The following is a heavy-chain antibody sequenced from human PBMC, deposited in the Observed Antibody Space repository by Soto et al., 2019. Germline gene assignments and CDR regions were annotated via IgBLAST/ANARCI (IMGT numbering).Heavy chain of an antibody. CDR1: GFTFSGSA. Sequence: GGSLRLSCAASGFTFSGSAMHWVRQASGKGLEWVGRIRSKANSYATAYAASVKGRFTISRDDSKNTAYLQMNSLKTEDTAVYYCTRHRDYYDFWSGYPSGYYGMDVWGQGTTVTVSS. J-gene: IGHJ6*02. CDR2: IRSKANSYAT. D-gene: IGHD3-3*01. CDR3: TRHRDYYDFWSGYPSGYYGMDV. V-gene: IGHV3-73*01.